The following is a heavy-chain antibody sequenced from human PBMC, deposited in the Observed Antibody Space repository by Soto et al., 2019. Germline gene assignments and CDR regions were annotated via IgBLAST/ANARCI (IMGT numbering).Heavy chain of an antibody. J-gene: IGHJ1*01. D-gene: IGHD5-12*01. V-gene: IGHV3-53*01. Sequence: GGSLRLSCAASGFTVSSNYMSWVRQAPGKGLERVSVIYSGGSTYYADSVKGRFTISRDNSKNTLYLQMNSLRAEDTAVYYCAIDRVESGYPEFFQHWGQGTLVTVSS. CDR3: AIDRVESGYPEFFQH. CDR2: IYSGGST. CDR1: GFTVSSNY.